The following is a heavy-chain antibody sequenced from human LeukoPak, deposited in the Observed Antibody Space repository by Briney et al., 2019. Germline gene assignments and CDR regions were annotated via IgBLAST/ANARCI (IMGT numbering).Heavy chain of an antibody. V-gene: IGHV3-48*03. CDR2: ISSSGSTI. CDR3: ARWGASIVGALDY. Sequence: PGGSLRLXCAASGFTFSSYEMNWVRQAPGKGLEWVSYISSSGSTIYYADSVKGRFTISRDNAKNSLYLQMNSLRAEDTAVYYCARWGASIVGALDYWGQGTLVTVSS. D-gene: IGHD1-26*01. CDR1: GFTFSSYE. J-gene: IGHJ4*02.